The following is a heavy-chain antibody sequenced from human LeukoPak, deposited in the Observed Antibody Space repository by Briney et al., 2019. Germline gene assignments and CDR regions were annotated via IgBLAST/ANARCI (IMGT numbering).Heavy chain of an antibody. CDR1: GFTFDDYA. Sequence: GGSLRLSCAASGFTFDDYAMHWVRQAPGKGLEWVSGISWNSGSIGYADSVKGRFTISRDNAKNSLYLQMNSLRAEDTALYYCARDPSFSVPYYYYGMDVWGQGTTVTVSS. CDR2: ISWNSGSI. D-gene: IGHD3-10*01. CDR3: ARDPSFSVPYYYYGMDV. J-gene: IGHJ6*02. V-gene: IGHV3-9*01.